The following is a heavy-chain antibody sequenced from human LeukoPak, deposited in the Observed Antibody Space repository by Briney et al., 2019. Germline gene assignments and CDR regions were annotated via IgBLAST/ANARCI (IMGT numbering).Heavy chain of an antibody. V-gene: IGHV1-24*01. J-gene: IGHJ4*02. CDR1: GYTLTELS. CDR3: ATGDYYDSSGFN. D-gene: IGHD3-22*01. CDR2: FEPEDGET. Sequence: ASVKVSCKVSGYTLTELSMHWVRQAPGKGLEWMGGFEPEDGETIYAQKFQGRVTMTEDTSTDTAYMELSSLRSEDTAVYYCATGDYYDSSGFNWGQGTLVTVSS.